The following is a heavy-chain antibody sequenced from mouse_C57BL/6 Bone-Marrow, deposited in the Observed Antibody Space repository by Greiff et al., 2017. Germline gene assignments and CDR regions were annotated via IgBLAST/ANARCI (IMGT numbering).Heavy chain of an antibody. CDR2: IWTGGGT. CDR1: GFSLTSYA. J-gene: IGHJ3*01. V-gene: IGHV2-9-1*01. D-gene: IGHD2-5*01. CDR3: ARAYYSNYVWFAY. Sequence: QVQLKESGPGLVAPSQSLSITCTVSGFSLTSYALSWVRQPPGKGLDWLGVIWTGGGTNYKSALKSRLSISKDNSKSQVFLKMNSLQTDDTARYYCARAYYSNYVWFAYWGQGTLVTVSA.